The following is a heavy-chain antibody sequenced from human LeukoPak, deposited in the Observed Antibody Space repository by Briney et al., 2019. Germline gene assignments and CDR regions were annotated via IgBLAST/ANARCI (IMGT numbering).Heavy chain of an antibody. CDR1: GFTFSGFA. CDR2: ISSSSSYI. CDR3: ARDSLVGATTFDY. Sequence: GGSLRLSCAASGFTFSGFAMTWVRQAPGKGLEWVSSISSSSSYIYYADSVKGRFTISRDNAKNSLYLQMNSLRAEDTAVYYCARDSLVGATTFDYWGQGTLVTVSS. J-gene: IGHJ4*02. V-gene: IGHV3-21*01. D-gene: IGHD1-26*01.